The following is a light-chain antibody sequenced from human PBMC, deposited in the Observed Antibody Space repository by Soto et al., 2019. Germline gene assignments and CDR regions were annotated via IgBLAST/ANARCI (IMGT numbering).Light chain of an antibody. J-gene: IGLJ1*01. CDR3: CPYAGSYTYV. CDR2: DVS. CDR1: SSDVGGYNY. V-gene: IGLV2-11*01. Sequence: QSALTQPRSVSGSPGQSVTISCTGTSSDVGGYNYVSWYQQHPGKAPKLMIYDVSKRPSGVPDRFSGSKSGNTASLTISGLQGEDEADYYYCPYAGSYTYVFGTGTKVT.